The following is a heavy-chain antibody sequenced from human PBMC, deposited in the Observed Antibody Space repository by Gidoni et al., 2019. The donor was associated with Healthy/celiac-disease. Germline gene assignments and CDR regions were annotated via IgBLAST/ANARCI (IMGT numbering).Heavy chain of an antibody. CDR3: ARGIAAAGTGWFDP. D-gene: IGHD6-13*01. Sequence: QVQLVESWGGVVQPGRSLSLSCAASGFTFSSYAMHWVRQAPGKGLEGVAVIAYDGSNKYYADSVKGRFTISRDNSKNTLYLQMNSLRAEDTAVYYCARGIAAAGTGWFDPWGQGTLVTVSS. CDR1: GFTFSSYA. V-gene: IGHV3-30-3*01. CDR2: IAYDGSNK. J-gene: IGHJ5*02.